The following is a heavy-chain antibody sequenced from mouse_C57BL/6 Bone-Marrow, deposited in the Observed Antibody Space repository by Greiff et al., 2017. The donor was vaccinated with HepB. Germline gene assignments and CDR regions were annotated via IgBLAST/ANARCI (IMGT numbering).Heavy chain of an antibody. CDR3: AREWAYYYGSSGYFDY. Sequence: VQLQQPGAELVKPGASVKLSCKASGYTFTSYWMHWVKQRPGRGLEWIGRIDPTSGGTKYNEKFKSKATLTVDKPSSTAYMQLSSLTSEDSAVYYCAREWAYYYGSSGYFDYWGQGTTLTVSS. V-gene: IGHV1-72*01. D-gene: IGHD1-1*01. CDR1: GYTFTSYW. J-gene: IGHJ2*01. CDR2: IDPTSGGT.